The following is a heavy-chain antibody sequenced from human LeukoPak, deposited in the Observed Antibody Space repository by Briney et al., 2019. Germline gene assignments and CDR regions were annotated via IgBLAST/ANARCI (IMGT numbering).Heavy chain of an antibody. CDR2: IIPIVDTA. V-gene: IGHV1-69*01. CDR3: ARVSIAARLNYYYGMDV. Sequence: SVKVSCKASGGTFISYAISWVRQAPGQGLEWMGGIIPIVDTANYAQKFQGRVTITADESTSTAYMELSSLRSEDTAVYYCARVSIAARLNYYYGMDVWGQGTTVTVPS. CDR1: GGTFISYA. D-gene: IGHD6-6*01. J-gene: IGHJ6*02.